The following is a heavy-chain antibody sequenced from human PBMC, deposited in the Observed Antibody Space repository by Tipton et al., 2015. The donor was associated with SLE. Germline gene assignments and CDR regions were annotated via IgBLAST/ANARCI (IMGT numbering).Heavy chain of an antibody. Sequence: TLSLTCTVSGGSISSGGYYWSWIRQHPGKGLEWIGYIYYSGSTYYNPSLKSRVTISVDTSKNQFSLKLSSVTAADTAVYYCARDYGSGSLGAFDIWGQGTMVTVSS. V-gene: IGHV4-31*03. CDR3: ARDYGSGSLGAFDI. CDR1: GGSISSGGYY. J-gene: IGHJ3*02. CDR2: IYYSGST. D-gene: IGHD1-26*01.